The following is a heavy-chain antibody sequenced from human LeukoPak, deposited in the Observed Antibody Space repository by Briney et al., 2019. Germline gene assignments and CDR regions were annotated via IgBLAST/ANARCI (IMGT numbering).Heavy chain of an antibody. Sequence: GGSLRLSCAASGFTFSSYAMHWVRQAPGKGLEYVSGISSNGGRTDYADSVRGRFTISRDNSKNTLYLQMSSLRAEDTAVYYCVKGITMIAKLPLDYWGQGTLVTVSS. CDR3: VKGITMIAKLPLDY. CDR2: ISSNGGRT. CDR1: GFTFSSYA. J-gene: IGHJ4*02. D-gene: IGHD3-22*01. V-gene: IGHV3-64D*09.